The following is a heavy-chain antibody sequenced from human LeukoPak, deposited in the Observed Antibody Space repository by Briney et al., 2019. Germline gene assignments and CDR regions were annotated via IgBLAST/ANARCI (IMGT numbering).Heavy chain of an antibody. J-gene: IGHJ4*02. Sequence: SVKVSCKASGGTFSSYAISWVRQAPGQGLEWMGRIIPILGIANYAQKFQGRVTITADKSTSTAYMELSSLRSEDAAVYYCARSEGTYYYDSSGYAFDYWGQGTLVTVSS. CDR2: IIPILGIA. CDR3: ARSEGTYYYDSSGYAFDY. D-gene: IGHD3-22*01. CDR1: GGTFSSYA. V-gene: IGHV1-69*04.